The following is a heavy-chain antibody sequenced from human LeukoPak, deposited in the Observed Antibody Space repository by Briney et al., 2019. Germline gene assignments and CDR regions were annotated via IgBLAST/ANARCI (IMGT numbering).Heavy chain of an antibody. CDR2: ISSSSSYT. V-gene: IGHV3-21*01. Sequence: GGSLRLSCAASGFTFSSYAMSWVRQAPGKGLEWVSSISSSSSYTYYADSVKGRFTLSRDNANNSLYLQMNSLRAEDTAVYYCARDSPRGYSYGYYPDFDYWGQGTLVTVSS. CDR3: ARDSPRGYSYGYYPDFDY. J-gene: IGHJ4*02. D-gene: IGHD5-18*01. CDR1: GFTFSSYA.